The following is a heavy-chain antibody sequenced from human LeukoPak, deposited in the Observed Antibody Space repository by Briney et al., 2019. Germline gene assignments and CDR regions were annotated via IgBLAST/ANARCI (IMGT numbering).Heavy chain of an antibody. Sequence: GGSLRLSCAASGFTFSSYWTSWVRQAPGKGLEWVANIKQDGSEKYYVDSVKGRFTISRDNAKNSLYLQMNSLRAEDTAVYYCARRGWFGELLYSVFGYWGQGTLVTVSS. D-gene: IGHD3-10*01. CDR1: GFTFSSYW. CDR3: ARRGWFGELLYSVFGY. V-gene: IGHV3-7*01. J-gene: IGHJ4*02. CDR2: IKQDGSEK.